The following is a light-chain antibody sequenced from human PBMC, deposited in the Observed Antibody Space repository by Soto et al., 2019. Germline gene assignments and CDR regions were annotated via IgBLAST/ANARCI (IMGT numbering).Light chain of an antibody. CDR3: QTWGTGIQV. Sequence: QSVLTQSPSASASLGASVKLTCTRSSGHSSYAIAWHQQQPEKGPRYLMKLNNDGSHSKGDGIPDRFSGSSSGAERYLTISSLQSEDEADYYCQTWGTGIQVFGGGTKLTVL. CDR2: LNNDGSH. CDR1: SGHSSYA. J-gene: IGLJ3*02. V-gene: IGLV4-69*01.